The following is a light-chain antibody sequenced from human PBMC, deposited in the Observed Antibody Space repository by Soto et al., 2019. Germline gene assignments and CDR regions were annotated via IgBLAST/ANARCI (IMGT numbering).Light chain of an antibody. Sequence: DIQMTQSPSTLPASVGDRVTITCRAGQSISTWLAWYQQKPGQAPKLLISAASNLESGVPSRFSGSGSGTEFTLTISGLQPDDFATYYCQQYNTYSWTFGQGTKV. J-gene: IGKJ1*01. CDR3: QQYNTYSWT. V-gene: IGKV1-5*01. CDR1: QSISTW. CDR2: AAS.